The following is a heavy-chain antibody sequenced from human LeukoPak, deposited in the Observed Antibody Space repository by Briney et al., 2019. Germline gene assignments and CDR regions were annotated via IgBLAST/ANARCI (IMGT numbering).Heavy chain of an antibody. V-gene: IGHV4-4*07. CDR2: INASGTT. CDR3: TRGLAAAYDYNWFDS. J-gene: IGHJ5*01. Sequence: SETLSLTCTVSGGSISDYYWTWIRQPAGKGLEWIGRINASGTTRYNPSLKSRLAMSVDTSKNQFSLKLTSVTAADTAVYFCTRGLAAAYDYNWFDSWGQGTLVTVSS. D-gene: IGHD5-12*01. CDR1: GGSISDYY.